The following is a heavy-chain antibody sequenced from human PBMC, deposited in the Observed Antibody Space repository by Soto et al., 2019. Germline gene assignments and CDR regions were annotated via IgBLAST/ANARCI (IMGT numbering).Heavy chain of an antibody. CDR1: GFTLSGSA. CDR3: SRSGGSYSGGY. Sequence: EVQLVESGGGLVQPGESLKLSCAASGFTLSGSAVHWVRQASGKGLEWVGRIRSKTHNYATDYIASVKGRFTMSRDDSNNTAYLQMNGLKPDDTVVYYCSRSGGSYSGGYWCQGTLVTVSS. CDR2: IRSKTHNYAT. V-gene: IGHV3-73*02. J-gene: IGHJ4*02. D-gene: IGHD1-26*01.